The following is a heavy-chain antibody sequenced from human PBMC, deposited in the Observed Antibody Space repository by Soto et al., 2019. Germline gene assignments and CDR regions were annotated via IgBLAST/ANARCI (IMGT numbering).Heavy chain of an antibody. J-gene: IGHJ4*02. CDR1: GFTFSSYA. D-gene: IGHD2-2*01. V-gene: IGHV3-23*01. CDR3: AKEDASSTSCYDMFDY. CDR2: ISGSGGST. Sequence: EVQLLESGGGLVQPGGSLRLSCAASGFTFSSYAMSWVRQAPGKGLEWVSAISGSGGSTYYADSVKGRFTISRDNSKNTLYLQMNSLRAEDTAVYDCAKEDASSTSCYDMFDYWGQGTLVTVSS.